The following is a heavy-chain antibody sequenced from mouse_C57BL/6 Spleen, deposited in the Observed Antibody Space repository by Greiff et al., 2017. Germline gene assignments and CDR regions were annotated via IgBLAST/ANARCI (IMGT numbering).Heavy chain of an antibody. Sequence: QVQLKESGPELVKPGASVKISCKASGYAFSSSWVNWVKQRPGKGLEWIGRIYPGDGATNYNGKFKGKATLTADKSSSTAYMQLSSLTSEDAAVYFCAREGLPDYWGQGTTLTVSS. J-gene: IGHJ2*01. CDR1: GYAFSSSW. V-gene: IGHV1-82*01. CDR3: AREGLPDY. CDR2: IYPGDGAT.